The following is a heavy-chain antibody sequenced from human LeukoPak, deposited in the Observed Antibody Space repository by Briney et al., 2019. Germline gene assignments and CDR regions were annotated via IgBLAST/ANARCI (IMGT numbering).Heavy chain of an antibody. Sequence: SETLSLTCGVSGGSFSGYYWNWIRQSPEKGLEWVGEINHSGNTRYNPSLRSRITMSVDTSRDHFSLKLSSVTAADTAVYFCAREIIWGTYRRLYYFDTWGQGTLVTVSS. J-gene: IGHJ4*02. CDR3: AREIIWGTYRRLYYFDT. CDR2: INHSGNT. V-gene: IGHV4-34*01. D-gene: IGHD3-16*02. CDR1: GGSFSGYY.